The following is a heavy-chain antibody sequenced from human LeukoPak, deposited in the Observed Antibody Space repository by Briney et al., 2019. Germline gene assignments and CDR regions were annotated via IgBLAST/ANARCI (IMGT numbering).Heavy chain of an antibody. D-gene: IGHD2-15*01. CDR3: ARHTIGYFNWYFDL. CDR2: IYYTGST. V-gene: IGHV4-59*08. Sequence: SETLSLTCTVSGGSISSYYWSWIRQSPEKGLEWIGYIYYTGSTNYNPSLKSRVAISVDTSKNQFSLKLSSVTAADTAVYYCARHTIGYFNWYFDLWGRGTLVTVSS. CDR1: GGSISSYY. J-gene: IGHJ2*01.